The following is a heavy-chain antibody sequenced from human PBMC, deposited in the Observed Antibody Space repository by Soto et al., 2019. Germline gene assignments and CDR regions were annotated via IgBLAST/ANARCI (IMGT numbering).Heavy chain of an antibody. CDR3: ARHRAVGIQYKHGMGV. CDR2: IDPSDFYT. Sequence: PGESLKISCQASGYDFSTYWISWVRQMPGKGLEWMGRIDPSDFYTNYRPSFQGHVTISVDKSINTVYLQWSSLKASDTAMYYCARHRAVGIQYKHGMGVWGQGTAVTVSS. V-gene: IGHV5-10-1*01. CDR1: GYDFSTYW. J-gene: IGHJ6*02. D-gene: IGHD2-21*01.